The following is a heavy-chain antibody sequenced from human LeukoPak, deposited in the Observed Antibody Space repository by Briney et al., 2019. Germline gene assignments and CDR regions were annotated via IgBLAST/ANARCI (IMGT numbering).Heavy chain of an antibody. V-gene: IGHV4-34*01. CDR2: INHSGST. CDR1: GGSFSGYY. CDR3: ARRELLRVFDY. D-gene: IGHD1-26*01. Sequence: PSETLSLTCAVYGGSFSGYYWSWIRQPPGKGLEWIGEINHSGSTNYNPSLKSRVTISVDTSKNQFSLKLSSVTAADTAVYYCARRELLRVFDYWGQGTLVTVSS. J-gene: IGHJ4*02.